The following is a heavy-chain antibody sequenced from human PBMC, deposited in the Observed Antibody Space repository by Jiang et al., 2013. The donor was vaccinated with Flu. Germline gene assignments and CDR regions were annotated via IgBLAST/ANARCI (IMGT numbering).Heavy chain of an antibody. J-gene: IGHJ4*02. V-gene: IGHV1-18*01. Sequence: WMGWISAYNGNTNYAQKLQGRVTMTTDTSTSTAYMELRSLRSDDTAVYYCARDYCSGGSCYSPFDYWGQGTLVTVSS. D-gene: IGHD2-15*01. CDR3: ARDYCSGGSCYSPFDY. CDR2: ISAYNGNT.